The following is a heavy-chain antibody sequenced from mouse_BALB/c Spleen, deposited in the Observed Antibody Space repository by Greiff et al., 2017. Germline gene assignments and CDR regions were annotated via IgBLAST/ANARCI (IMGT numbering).Heavy chain of an antibody. V-gene: IGHV14-3*02. J-gene: IGHJ4*01. D-gene: IGHD2-4*01. CDR3: ARVYDYAYAMDY. Sequence: EVHLHQSGAELVKPGASVKLSCTSSGFNIKDTYMHWVKQRPEQGLEWIGRIDPANGNTKYDPKFQGKATITADTSSNTAYLQLSSLTSEDTAVYYCARVYDYAYAMDYWGQGTSVTVSS. CDR1: GFNIKDTY. CDR2: IDPANGNT.